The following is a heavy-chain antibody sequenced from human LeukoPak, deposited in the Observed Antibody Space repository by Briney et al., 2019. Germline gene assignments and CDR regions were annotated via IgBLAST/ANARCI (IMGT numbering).Heavy chain of an antibody. D-gene: IGHD6-19*01. Sequence: QTGGSLRLSCAASRFTFSSYWMHWVRQAPGKGLVWVSRINSDGSSTSYADSVRGRFTISRDNAKNSLYLQMNSLRAEDTAVYYCARAGRAVAGTGYWGQGTLVTVSS. CDR1: RFTFSSYW. V-gene: IGHV3-74*01. CDR3: ARAGRAVAGTGY. J-gene: IGHJ4*02. CDR2: INSDGSST.